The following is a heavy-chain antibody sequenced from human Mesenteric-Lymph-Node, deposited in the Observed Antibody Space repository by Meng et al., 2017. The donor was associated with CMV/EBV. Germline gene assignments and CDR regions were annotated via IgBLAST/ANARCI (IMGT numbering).Heavy chain of an antibody. CDR3: AKPVAGSLDY. V-gene: IGHV3-69-1*02. CDR1: GFSFRDSY. CDR2: INNSGAT. D-gene: IGHD6-19*01. Sequence: GESLKISCAASGFSFRDSYMNWVRQAPGKGLGWVSSINNSGATYCADSVKGRITISRDNAKNSLYLQMNSLRAEDTAAYYCAKPVAGSLDYWGQGTPVTVSS. J-gene: IGHJ4*02.